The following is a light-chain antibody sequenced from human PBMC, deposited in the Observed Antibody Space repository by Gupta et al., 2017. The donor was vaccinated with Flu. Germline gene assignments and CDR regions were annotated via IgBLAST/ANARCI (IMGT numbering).Light chain of an antibody. Sequence: EIVLTQSPATLSLSPGERATLSGRASQSVSSYLDWYQQKPGQAPRLLIYDASNRANGIPDRFSGSGSGTDFTLTSSSREPEDFAVYYWQQRSNPITFGQGTRMEIK. J-gene: IGKJ5*01. CDR1: QSVSSY. CDR3: QQRSNPIT. V-gene: IGKV3-11*01. CDR2: DAS.